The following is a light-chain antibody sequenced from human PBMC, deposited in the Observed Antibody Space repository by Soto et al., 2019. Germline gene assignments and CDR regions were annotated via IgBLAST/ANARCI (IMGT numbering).Light chain of an antibody. CDR1: QSISRN. J-gene: IGKJ4*01. CDR3: QEYSDWYLT. Sequence: DIVMTQSPATLSMSPGERASLSCRASQSISRNLAWYQQKSGQAPRLLIYGASTRAAGIPATFSGSGSGTEFTLTISGLPSEDFAVYYCQEYSDWYLTCGGGTKVEIK. V-gene: IGKV3-15*01. CDR2: GAS.